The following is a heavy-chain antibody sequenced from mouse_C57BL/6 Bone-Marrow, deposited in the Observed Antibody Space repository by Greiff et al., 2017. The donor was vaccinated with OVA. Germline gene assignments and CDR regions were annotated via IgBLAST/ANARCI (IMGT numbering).Heavy chain of an antibody. D-gene: IGHD2-3*01. J-gene: IGHJ2*01. CDR1: GYTFTSYW. V-gene: IGHV1-55*01. Sequence: VQLQQPGAELVKPGASVKMSCKASGYTFTSYWITWVKQRPGQGLEWIGDSYPGSGSTNYNEKFKSKATLTVDTSSSTAYMQLSSLTSEDSAVYYCARGGMIGLLYYFDYWGQGTTLTVSS. CDR3: ARGGMIGLLYYFDY. CDR2: SYPGSGST.